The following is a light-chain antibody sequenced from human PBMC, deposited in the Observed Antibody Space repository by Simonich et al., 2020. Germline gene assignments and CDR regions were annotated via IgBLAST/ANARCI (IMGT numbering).Light chain of an antibody. V-gene: IGLV2-23*01. J-gene: IGLJ2*01. CDR2: EGS. CDR3: CSYAGSSTVV. Sequence: QSALTQPVSVSGSPGQSITISCTGTSSDVGSSNLVSWYQQHPGKAPKLMIYEGSKRPSGVSNRFSGSKSGNTASLTISGLQAEDEADYYCCSYAGSSTVVFGGGTKLTVL. CDR1: SSDVGSSNL.